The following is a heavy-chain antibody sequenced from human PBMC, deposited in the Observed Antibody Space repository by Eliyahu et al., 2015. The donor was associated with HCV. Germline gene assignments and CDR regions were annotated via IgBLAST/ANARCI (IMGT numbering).Heavy chain of an antibody. V-gene: IGHV4-39*01. CDR1: GGSXXSSSYX. J-gene: IGHJ4*02. CDR2: IYYSGXT. Sequence: QLQLQESGPGLVKPSETLSLXCXVXGGSXXSSSYXWGWIRQPPGKGLEWIGGIYYSGXTYYXPSLKSRVTISVDTSKNQFSLKLSSVTAADTAVYYCARRALEQQLAYDFDYWGQGTLVTVSS. D-gene: IGHD6-13*01. CDR3: ARRALEQQLAYDFDY.